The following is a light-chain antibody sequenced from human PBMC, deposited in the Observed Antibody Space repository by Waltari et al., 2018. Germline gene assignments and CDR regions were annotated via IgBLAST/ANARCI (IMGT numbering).Light chain of an antibody. CDR2: EVS. J-gene: IGLJ2*01. V-gene: IGLV2-8*01. Sequence: QSALTQPPSASGSPGQSVTISCAGTSTDIGAYHYVSWYQQHPGKAPKLILYEVSKRPSGVPDRFSGSKSGNTASLTVSGLQAEDEADYYCGSYAGHKNFGVFGGGTKLTVL. CDR3: GSYAGHKNFGV. CDR1: STDIGAYHY.